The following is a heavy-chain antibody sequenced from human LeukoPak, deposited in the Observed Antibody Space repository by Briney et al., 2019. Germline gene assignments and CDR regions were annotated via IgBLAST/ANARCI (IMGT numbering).Heavy chain of an antibody. CDR2: ISGSGGST. CDR1: GFTFSSYA. D-gene: IGHD3-3*01. J-gene: IGHJ4*02. V-gene: IGHV3-23*01. CDR3: ANSDKTYYDFWSACIPGDY. Sequence: GGSLRLSCAASGFTFSSYAMSWVRQAPGKGLEWVSAISGSGGSTYYADSVKGRFTISGDNSKNTLYLQMNSLRAEDTAVYYCANSDKTYYDFWSACIPGDYWGQGTLVTVSS.